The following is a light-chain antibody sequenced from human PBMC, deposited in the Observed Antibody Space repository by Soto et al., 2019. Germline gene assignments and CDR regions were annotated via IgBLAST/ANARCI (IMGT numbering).Light chain of an antibody. CDR2: AAS. CDR3: QQSYSTPRT. V-gene: IGKV1-39*01. CDR1: QNINNY. Sequence: DIQMTQSPSTLSASVGDRVTITCRASQNINNYLTWYQQRPGKAPKLLIYAASSLQSGVPSRFSGSGSGTNFSLTISSLQPEDFATYYCQQSYSTPRTFGQGTKVDIK. J-gene: IGKJ1*01.